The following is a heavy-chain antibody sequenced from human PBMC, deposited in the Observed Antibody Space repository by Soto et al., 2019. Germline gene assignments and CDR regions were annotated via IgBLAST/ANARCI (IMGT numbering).Heavy chain of an antibody. CDR3: ARHVGPRWYYFDY. CDR2: IYYSGST. V-gene: IGHV4-59*08. Sequence: SETLSLTCTVSGGSISSYYWSWIRQPPGKGLEWIGYIYYSGSTNYNPSLKSRVTISVDTSKNQFSLKLSSVTAADTAVYYCARHVGPRWYYFDYWGQGTLVTVSS. J-gene: IGHJ4*02. CDR1: GGSISSYY. D-gene: IGHD2-15*01.